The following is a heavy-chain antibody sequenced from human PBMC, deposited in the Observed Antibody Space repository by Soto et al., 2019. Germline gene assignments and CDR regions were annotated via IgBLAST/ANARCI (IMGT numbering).Heavy chain of an antibody. D-gene: IGHD3-10*01. Sequence: GGSLRLSCTASGFTFGDYAMTWVRQAPGEGLEWVGFIRSKTYGGTTEYAASVKGRFTISRDDSKSIVYLQMSSLKTDDTAVYYCTRDGDYHVPGTYGYFDHWGQGALVTVSS. V-gene: IGHV3-49*04. CDR2: IRSKTYGGTT. J-gene: IGHJ4*02. CDR1: GFTFGDYA. CDR3: TRDGDYHVPGTYGYFDH.